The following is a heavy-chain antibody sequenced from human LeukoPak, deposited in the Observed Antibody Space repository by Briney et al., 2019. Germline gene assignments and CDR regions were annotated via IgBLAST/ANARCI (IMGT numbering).Heavy chain of an antibody. CDR1: GYTFTSYG. J-gene: IGHJ4*02. D-gene: IGHD3-22*01. V-gene: IGHV1-18*01. CDR2: ISAYNGNT. CDR3: AREWRDYYDSSGYSLDY. Sequence: GASVKVSCKASGYTFTSYGISWVRQAPGQGLEWMGWISAYNGNTNYAQKLQGRVTMTTDTSTSTAYMELRSLRSDDTAVYYCAREWRDYYDSSGYSLDYRGQGTLVTVSS.